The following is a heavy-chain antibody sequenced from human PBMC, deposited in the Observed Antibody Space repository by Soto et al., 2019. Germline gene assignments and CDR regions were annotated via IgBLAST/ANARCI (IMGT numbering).Heavy chain of an antibody. CDR2: IYPGDSDT. J-gene: IGHJ4*02. CDR3: VRLADSGHYFDY. CDR1: GYSFSNYW. V-gene: IGHV5-51*01. Sequence: GESLKISCEGSGYSFSNYWIGWVRQMPGRGLEWMGIIYPGDSDTRYNPSFQGQVTISAEKSITTAYLQWSSLKASDTAMYYCVRLADSGHYFDYWGQGTLVTVSS. D-gene: IGHD2-15*01.